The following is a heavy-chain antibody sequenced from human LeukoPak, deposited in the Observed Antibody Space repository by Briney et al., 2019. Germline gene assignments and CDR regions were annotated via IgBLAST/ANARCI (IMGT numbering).Heavy chain of an antibody. D-gene: IGHD4-17*01. V-gene: IGHV3-66*01. J-gene: IGHJ3*02. CDR1: GFTVSNNY. CDR2: IYSGGST. CDR3: ARERVNTGGDAYDI. Sequence: PGGSLRLSCAASGFTVSNNYMSWVRQAPGKGLEWVSVIYSGGSTYYADSVKGRFTISRDTSKNSLYLQMNSLRAEDTAVYYCARERVNTGGDAYDIWGQGTMVTVSS.